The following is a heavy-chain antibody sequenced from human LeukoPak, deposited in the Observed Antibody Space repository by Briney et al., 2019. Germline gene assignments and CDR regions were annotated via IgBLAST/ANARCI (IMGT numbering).Heavy chain of an antibody. CDR3: ARINSHSDNYYYPWFDP. CDR1: GGSFSSGYYC. V-gene: IGHV4-39*07. Sequence: SETLSLTCSISGGSFSSGYYCWGWVRQPPGKGLEWIGTLCYSGNIYYNPSLKSPVTISIDTSKNQFFLKLTSVTAADTALYCCARINSHSDNYYYPWFDPWGQGILVTVSS. J-gene: IGHJ5*02. D-gene: IGHD3-22*01. CDR2: LCYSGNI.